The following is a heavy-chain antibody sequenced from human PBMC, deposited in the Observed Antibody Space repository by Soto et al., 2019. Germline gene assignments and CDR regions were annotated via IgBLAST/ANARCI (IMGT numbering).Heavy chain of an antibody. Sequence: SETLSLTCTVSGGSIGSYYWSWIRQPPGKGLEWIGYIYYSGSTNYNPSLKSRVTISVDTSKNQFSLKLSSVTAADTAVYYCARAQEVVVAATVYFFDYWGQGTLVTVSS. CDR3: ARAQEVVVAATVYFFDY. CDR1: GGSIGSYY. D-gene: IGHD2-15*01. V-gene: IGHV4-59*12. CDR2: IYYSGST. J-gene: IGHJ4*02.